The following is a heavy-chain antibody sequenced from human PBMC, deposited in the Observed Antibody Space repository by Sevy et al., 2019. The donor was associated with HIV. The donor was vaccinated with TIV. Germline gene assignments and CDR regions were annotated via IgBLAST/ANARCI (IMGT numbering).Heavy chain of an antibody. D-gene: IGHD3-22*01. CDR2: INSDGSST. CDR1: GFTFSSYW. V-gene: IGHV3-74*01. CDR3: ARDRGTYYYDSSGWGFDP. J-gene: IGHJ5*02. Sequence: GESLKISCAASGFTFSSYWMHWVRQAPGKGLVWVSRINSDGSSTSYADSVKGRFTISRDNAKNTLYLQMNSLRAEDTAVYYCARDRGTYYYDSSGWGFDPWGQGTLVTVSS.